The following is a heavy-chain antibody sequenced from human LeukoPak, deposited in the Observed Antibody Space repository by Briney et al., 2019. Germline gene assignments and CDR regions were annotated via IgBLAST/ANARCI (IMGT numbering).Heavy chain of an antibody. CDR1: GYTLTELS. Sequence: ASVKVSCKVSGYTLTELSMHWVRQAPGKGLEWMGGFDPEAGETIYAQKFPGRVTMTEDTSTDTAYMELSSLRSEDTAVYYCATVRVGAHRFDPWGQGTLVTVSS. J-gene: IGHJ5*02. D-gene: IGHD1-26*01. CDR3: ATVRVGAHRFDP. V-gene: IGHV1-24*01. CDR2: FDPEAGET.